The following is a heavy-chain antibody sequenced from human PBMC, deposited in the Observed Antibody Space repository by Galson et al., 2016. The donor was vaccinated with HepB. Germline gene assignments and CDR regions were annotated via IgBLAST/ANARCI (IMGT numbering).Heavy chain of an antibody. D-gene: IGHD5-18*01. CDR1: GFTFSSYG. V-gene: IGHV3-33*01. J-gene: IGHJ6*02. Sequence: SLRLSCAASGFTFSSYGMHWVRQAPGKGLEWVAVIWYDGSNKYYADSVKGRFTISRDNSKNTRYRQMNSLRAEATAVYYCEANTAMVSYGMDVWGQGTTVTVSS. CDR2: IWYDGSNK. CDR3: EANTAMVSYGMDV.